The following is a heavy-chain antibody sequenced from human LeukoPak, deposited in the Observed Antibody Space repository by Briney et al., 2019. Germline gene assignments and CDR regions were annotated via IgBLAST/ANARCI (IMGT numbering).Heavy chain of an antibody. J-gene: IGHJ4*02. Sequence: PSETLSLTCTVSGGSISSSSYYWGWIRQPPGKGLEWIGSIYYSGSTYYNPSLKSRVTMSVDTSKNQFSLKLSSVTAADTAVYYCARVRRNGGNDHWGQGTLVTVSS. CDR1: GGSISSSSYY. CDR3: ARVRRNGGNDH. V-gene: IGHV4-39*01. CDR2: IYYSGST. D-gene: IGHD3-16*01.